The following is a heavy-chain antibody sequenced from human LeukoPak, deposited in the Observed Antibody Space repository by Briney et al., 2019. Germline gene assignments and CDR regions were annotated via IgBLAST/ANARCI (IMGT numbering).Heavy chain of an antibody. D-gene: IGHD3-10*01. CDR1: GGSLSSYY. J-gene: IGHJ4*02. CDR3: ARSLPAWFGELSPPLDY. Sequence: SETLSLTCTVSGGSLSSYYTSWVRQPPGKGLEWIGYIYYSGSTNYNPSLKSRVTISVDTSKNQFSLKLSSVTAADTAVYYCARSLPAWFGELSPPLDYWGQGTLVTVSS. CDR2: IYYSGST. V-gene: IGHV4-59*01.